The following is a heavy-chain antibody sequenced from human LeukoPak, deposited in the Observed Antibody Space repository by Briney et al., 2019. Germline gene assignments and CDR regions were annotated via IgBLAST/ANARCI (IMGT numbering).Heavy chain of an antibody. Sequence: SETLSLTCTVSGGSISSYYWTWIRQPAGKGLEWIGFIYSSGSTNYNPSLKSRVTISVDTSKNQFSLKLSSVTAADTAVYYCARKRGYSYGYARGSFDYWGQGTLVTVSS. CDR3: ARKRGYSYGYARGSFDY. D-gene: IGHD5-18*01. J-gene: IGHJ4*02. V-gene: IGHV4-4*07. CDR1: GGSISSYY. CDR2: IYSSGST.